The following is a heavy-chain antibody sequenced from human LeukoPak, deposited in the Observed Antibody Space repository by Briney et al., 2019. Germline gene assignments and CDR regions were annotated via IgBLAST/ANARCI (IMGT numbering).Heavy chain of an antibody. J-gene: IGHJ4*02. CDR3: AKDKGYDILTGYYPFDY. Sequence: TGGSLRLSCAASGFTFSSYEMNWVRQAPGKGLEWVSYISSSGSTIYYADSVKGRFTISRDNAKNSLYLQMNSLRAEDTALYYCAKDKGYDILTGYYPFDYWGQGTLVTVSS. CDR2: ISSSGSTI. V-gene: IGHV3-48*03. D-gene: IGHD3-9*01. CDR1: GFTFSSYE.